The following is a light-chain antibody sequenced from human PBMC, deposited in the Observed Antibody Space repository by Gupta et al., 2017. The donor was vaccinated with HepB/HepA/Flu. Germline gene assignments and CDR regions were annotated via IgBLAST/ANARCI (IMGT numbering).Light chain of an antibody. V-gene: IGLV2-14*03. CDR2: DVS. J-gene: IGLJ2*01. CDR3: SSYTSSSTLVV. CDR1: SSDVGGYNY. Sequence: QSALPQPASVSGSPGQSITLSCTGTSSDVGGYNYVSWYQQHPGKAPKLMIYDVSNRPSGVSNRFSGSKSGNTASLTISGLQAEDEADYYCSSYTSSSTLVVFGGGTKRTVL.